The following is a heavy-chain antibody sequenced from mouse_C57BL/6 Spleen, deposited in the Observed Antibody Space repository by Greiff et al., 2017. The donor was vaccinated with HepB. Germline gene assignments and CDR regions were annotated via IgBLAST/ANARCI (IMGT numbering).Heavy chain of an antibody. D-gene: IGHD1-1*01. V-gene: IGHV14-3*01. CDR2: IDPANGNT. Sequence: VPLQQSVAELVRPGASVKLSCTASGFNIKNTYMHWVKQRPEQGLEWIGRIDPANGNTKYAPKFQGKATITADTSSNTAYLQLSSLTSEDTAIYYCARAITTVVASYWYFDVWGTGTTVTVSS. J-gene: IGHJ1*03. CDR1: GFNIKNTY. CDR3: ARAITTVVASYWYFDV.